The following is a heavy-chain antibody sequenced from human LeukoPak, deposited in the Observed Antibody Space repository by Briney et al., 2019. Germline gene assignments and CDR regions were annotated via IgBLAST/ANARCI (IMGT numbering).Heavy chain of an antibody. D-gene: IGHD3-10*01. V-gene: IGHV4-59*11. J-gene: IGHJ5*02. Sequence: SETLSLTCTVSGGSISSHYWSWIQQPPGKGLEWIGYIYYSGNTNYNPSLKSRVTISVGSSRNQFSLNMYSVTPADTAVYYCARSINYFGSGTWLDPWGQGILVTVSS. CDR3: ARSINYFGSGTWLDP. CDR2: IYYSGNT. CDR1: GGSISSHY.